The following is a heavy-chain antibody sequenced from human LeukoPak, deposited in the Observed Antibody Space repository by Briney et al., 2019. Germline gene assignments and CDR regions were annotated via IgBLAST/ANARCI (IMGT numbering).Heavy chain of an antibody. J-gene: IGHJ4*02. D-gene: IGHD1-26*01. V-gene: IGHV3-64*01. CDR1: GFTFSSYA. Sequence: VGSLRLSCVAPGFTFSSYAMHWGRQAPGEGREYVSAISSNGGSTYYANSVQGTFTISRDNSKYTLYLQMRSLRAEDMAVYYCARSEWELNLYFDSWGQGTLVTVSS. CDR2: ISSNGGST. CDR3: ARSEWELNLYFDS.